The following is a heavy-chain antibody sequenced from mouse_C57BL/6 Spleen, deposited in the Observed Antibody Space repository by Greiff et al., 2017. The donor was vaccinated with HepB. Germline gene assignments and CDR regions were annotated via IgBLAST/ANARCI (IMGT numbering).Heavy chain of an antibody. CDR3: AILNGDYDVEYAMDY. CDR2: IHPSDSDT. CDR1: GYTFTSYW. J-gene: IGHJ4*01. D-gene: IGHD2-4*01. Sequence: QVQLQQPGAELVKPGASVKVSCKASGYTFTSYWMHWVKQRPGQGLEWIGRIHPSDSDTNDNQKFKGKATLTVDKSSSTAYMQLSSLTSEDSAVYYCAILNGDYDVEYAMDYWGQGTSVTVSS. V-gene: IGHV1-74*01.